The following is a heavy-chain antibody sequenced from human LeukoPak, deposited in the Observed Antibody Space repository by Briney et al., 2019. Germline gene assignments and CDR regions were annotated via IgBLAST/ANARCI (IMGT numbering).Heavy chain of an antibody. CDR3: ATSYIEYSSSSVSGPFDY. CDR2: LYYSGRT. CDR1: GGSISSSSYY. J-gene: IGHJ4*02. D-gene: IGHD6-6*01. V-gene: IGHV4-39*01. Sequence: SETLSLTCTVSGGSISSSSYYWGWIRQPPGKGLEWIGSLYYSGRTYYNPSLKSRVTISVDTSENQFSLKLSSVTAADTAVYYCATSYIEYSSSSVSGPFDYWGQGTLVTVSS.